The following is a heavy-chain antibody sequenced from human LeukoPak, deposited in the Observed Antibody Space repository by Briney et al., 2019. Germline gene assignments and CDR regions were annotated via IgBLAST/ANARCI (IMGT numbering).Heavy chain of an antibody. Sequence: PGGSLRLSCAASGFTFSSYAMSRVRQAPGKGLEWVSAISGSGGSTYYADSVKGRFTISRDNSKNTLYLQMNSLRAEDTAVYYCAKAAPGQRTVVTALLDYWGQGTLVTVSS. CDR1: GFTFSSYA. CDR3: AKAAPGQRTVVTALLDY. J-gene: IGHJ4*02. CDR2: ISGSGGST. V-gene: IGHV3-23*01. D-gene: IGHD2-21*02.